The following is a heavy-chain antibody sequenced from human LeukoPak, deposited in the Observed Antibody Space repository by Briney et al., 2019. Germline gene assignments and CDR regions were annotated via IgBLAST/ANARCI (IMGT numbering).Heavy chain of an antibody. Sequence: QPGGSLRLSCAASGFTFSSYAMSWVRQAPGKGLEWVAVIWYDGSNKYYADSVKGRFTISRDNSKNTLYLQMNSLRAEDTAVYYCARDNYYDSSGPLSYWGQGTLVTVSS. CDR2: IWYDGSNK. J-gene: IGHJ4*02. CDR3: ARDNYYDSSGPLSY. CDR1: GFTFSSYA. V-gene: IGHV3-33*08. D-gene: IGHD3-22*01.